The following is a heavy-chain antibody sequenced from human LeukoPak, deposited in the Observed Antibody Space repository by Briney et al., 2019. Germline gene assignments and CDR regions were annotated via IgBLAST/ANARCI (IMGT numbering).Heavy chain of an antibody. J-gene: IGHJ3*02. CDR3: ARTVTTGNDAFDI. Sequence: GASVKVSCKASGGTFSSYTISWVRQAPAQGLEWMGRIIPILAIANYAQKFQGRVTITADKSTSTAYMDLSSLRSEDTAVYYCARTVTTGNDAFDIWGQGTMVTVSS. CDR1: GGTFSSYT. D-gene: IGHD4-17*01. CDR2: IIPILAIA. V-gene: IGHV1-69*02.